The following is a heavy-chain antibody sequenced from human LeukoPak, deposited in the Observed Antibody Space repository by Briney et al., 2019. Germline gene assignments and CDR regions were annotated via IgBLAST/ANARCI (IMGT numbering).Heavy chain of an antibody. J-gene: IGHJ4*02. D-gene: IGHD5-24*01. CDR1: GFTFGSYG. CDR2: IRYDGSNK. CDR3: AKNRNEDGYPDY. Sequence: GGSLRLSCAASGFTFGSYGMHWVRQAPGKGLEWVAFIRYDGSNKYYADSVKGRFTISRDNSKNTLYLQMNSLRAEDTAVYYCAKNRNEDGYPDYWGQGTLVTVSS. V-gene: IGHV3-30*02.